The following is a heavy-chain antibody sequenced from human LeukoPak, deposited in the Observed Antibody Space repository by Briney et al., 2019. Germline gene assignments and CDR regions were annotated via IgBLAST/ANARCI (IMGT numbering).Heavy chain of an antibody. Sequence: GGSLRLSCAASGFTFSSYAMSWVRQAPGKGLEGVSAISNSDDGRYYADSAKGRFTISRDNSKNTLYLQMNSLRTEDTAVYYCAKDSSASFYCGGGACYSNYWGQGTLVTVSS. V-gene: IGHV3-23*01. CDR2: ISNSDDGR. CDR1: GFTFSSYA. D-gene: IGHD2-15*01. CDR3: AKDSSASFYCGGGACYSNY. J-gene: IGHJ4*02.